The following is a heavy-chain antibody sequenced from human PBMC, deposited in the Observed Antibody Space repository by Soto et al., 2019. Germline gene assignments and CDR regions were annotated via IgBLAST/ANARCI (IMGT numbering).Heavy chain of an antibody. V-gene: IGHV1-46*01. CDR3: ARGERWQQFHSIDY. J-gene: IGHJ4*02. CDR1: GYTFTNYY. D-gene: IGHD1-26*01. Sequence: QVQLVQSGAEVKKPGASVKVSCKASGYTFTNYYIHWVRQAPGQGLGWLGFITPSGGSTDYAQTFQGRVTMIGDTSTTTGYMELTSLTSEHTAVYFWARGERWQQFHSIDYCGQGPPVTVSA. CDR2: ITPSGGST.